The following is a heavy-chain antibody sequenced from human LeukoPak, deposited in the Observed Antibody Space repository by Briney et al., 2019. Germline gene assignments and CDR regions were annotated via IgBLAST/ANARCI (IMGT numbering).Heavy chain of an antibody. V-gene: IGHV3-13*01. CDR2: IGTADDI. Sequence: GGTLTLSCAASGFTFSNYDMHWLRQATGKDLKGVSGIGTADDIYYPGPLKGRFTISSDNSKYALYLQMNSLRAEVTAVYYCAKYQGGYEQFFDYWGQGTLVTVSS. D-gene: IGHD5-12*01. J-gene: IGHJ4*02. CDR3: AKYQGGYEQFFDY. CDR1: GFTFSNYD.